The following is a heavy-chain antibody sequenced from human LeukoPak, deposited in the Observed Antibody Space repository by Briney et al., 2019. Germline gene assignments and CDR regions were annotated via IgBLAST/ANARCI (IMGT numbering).Heavy chain of an antibody. CDR2: THYGSGWIN. Sequence: SQTLSLTCAISGDSVSRNDAAWNWIGQSPSRGLEWLGRTHYGSGWINDYAVSLGSRIVVSADTSKNQFSLQLNSVTPEDTAVYYCARGRRVYYGMDVWGHGTTVTVSS. J-gene: IGHJ6*02. CDR3: ARGRRVYYGMDV. CDR1: GDSVSRNDAA. D-gene: IGHD6-6*01. V-gene: IGHV6-1*01.